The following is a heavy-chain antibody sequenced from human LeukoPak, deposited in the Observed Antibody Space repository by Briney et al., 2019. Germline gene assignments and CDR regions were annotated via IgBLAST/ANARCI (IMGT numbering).Heavy chain of an antibody. CDR3: ARVADYYVSGHFDY. D-gene: IGHD3-10*01. J-gene: IGHJ4*02. CDR1: GFTVSGNY. Sequence: GGSLRLSCAASGFTVSGNYMIWVRQTPGKRLEWVSLIYSGGNTYYTDSVKGRFTISRDNSENTLYLQMNSLRTEVTAVYYCARVADYYVSGHFDYWGQGTLVTVSS. CDR2: IYSGGNT. V-gene: IGHV3-53*01.